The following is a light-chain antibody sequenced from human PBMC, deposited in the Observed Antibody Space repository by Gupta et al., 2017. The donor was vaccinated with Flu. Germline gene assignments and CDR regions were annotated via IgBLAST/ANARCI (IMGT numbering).Light chain of an antibody. J-gene: IGKJ2*01. Sequence: IQMTQSPSSLSASVGDRVTITCRASQSISSWLAWYQQKPGKAPKLLIYKASTLESGVPSRFSGSGSGTEFTLTISSLQPDDFATYYCQEYNTYSFTFGQGTKLEIE. CDR2: KAS. V-gene: IGKV1-5*03. CDR1: QSISSW. CDR3: QEYNTYSFT.